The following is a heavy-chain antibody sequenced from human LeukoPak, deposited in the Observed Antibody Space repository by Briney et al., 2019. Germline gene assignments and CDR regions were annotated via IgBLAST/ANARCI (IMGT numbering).Heavy chain of an antibody. CDR3: ASRTVTTNYFDY. J-gene: IGHJ4*02. V-gene: IGHV1-69*05. CDR2: IIPIFGTA. CDR1: GYTFTSYD. Sequence: GASVKVSCKASGYTFTSYDINWVRQATGQGLEWMRRIIPIFGTANYAQKFQGRVTITTDESTSTAYMELSSLRSEDTAVYYCASRTVTTNYFDYWGQGTLVTVSS. D-gene: IGHD4-17*01.